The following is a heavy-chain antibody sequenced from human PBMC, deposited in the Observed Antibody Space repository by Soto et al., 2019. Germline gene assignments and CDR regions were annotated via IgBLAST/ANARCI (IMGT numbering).Heavy chain of an antibody. Sequence: PSETLSLTCAVYGGSFSGYYWSWIRQPPGKGLEWIGEINHSGSTNYNPSLKSRVTISVDTSKNQFSLKLSSVTAADTAVYYCARSFADFWSGPMPWFDPWGQGTLVTVSS. J-gene: IGHJ5*02. D-gene: IGHD3-3*01. CDR3: ARSFADFWSGPMPWFDP. V-gene: IGHV4-34*01. CDR2: INHSGST. CDR1: GGSFSGYY.